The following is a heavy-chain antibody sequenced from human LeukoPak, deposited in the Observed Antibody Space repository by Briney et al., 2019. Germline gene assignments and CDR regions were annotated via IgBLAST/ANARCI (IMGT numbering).Heavy chain of an antibody. D-gene: IGHD1-26*01. CDR1: DYILTGYY. Sequence: ASVTVSCKASDYILTGYYMHWVRQDPGQELEWMGWINPNSGGTNSAQKFQGRVTMTRDTSISTAYMELSRLTSDDTAVYYCARHPYSGSYHFDYWGQGTLVTVSS. J-gene: IGHJ4*02. V-gene: IGHV1-2*02. CDR3: ARHPYSGSYHFDY. CDR2: INPNSGGT.